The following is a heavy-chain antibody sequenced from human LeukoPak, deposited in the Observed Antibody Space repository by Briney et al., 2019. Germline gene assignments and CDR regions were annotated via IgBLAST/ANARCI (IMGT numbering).Heavy chain of an antibody. D-gene: IGHD3/OR15-3a*01. J-gene: IGHJ6*02. CDR3: ARWGASGLALIYYYGMDV. V-gene: IGHV1-46*01. CDR1: GYTFTSYY. CDR2: INPSGGST. Sequence: GASVKVSCKASGYTFTSYYLHWVRQAPGQGLEWMGIINPSGGSTSYAQKFQGRVTMTRDTSTRIVYMELSSLRSEDTAVYYCARWGASGLALIYYYGMDVWGQGTTVTVSS.